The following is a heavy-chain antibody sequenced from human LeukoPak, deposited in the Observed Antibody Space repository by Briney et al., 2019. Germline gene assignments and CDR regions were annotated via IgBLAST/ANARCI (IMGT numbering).Heavy chain of an antibody. J-gene: IGHJ4*02. CDR3: ARDPWDPLSY. V-gene: IGHV4-39*07. CDR1: GGSISSSTYY. CDR2: IYYSGST. D-gene: IGHD1-26*01. Sequence: PSETLSLTCTVSGGSISSSTYYWGWIRQPPGKGLEWIGTIYYSGSTYYNPSLKSRVTISVDTSKNQFSLKLSSVTAADTAMYYCARDPWDPLSYWGQGTLVTVSS.